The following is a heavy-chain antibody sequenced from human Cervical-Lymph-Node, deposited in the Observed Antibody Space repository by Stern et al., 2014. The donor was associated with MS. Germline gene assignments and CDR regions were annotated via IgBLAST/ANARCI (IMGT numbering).Heavy chain of an antibody. J-gene: IGHJ6*02. CDR1: GFTFSSYS. CDR3: ARVPTVSPFYYGMDV. V-gene: IGHV3-48*02. Sequence: EVQLEESGGGLVQPGGSLRLSCAASGFTFSSYSMNWVRQAPGKGLEWVSYISSSSSTIYYADSVKGRFTISRDNAKNSLYLQMNSLRDEDTAVYYCARVPTVSPFYYGMDVWGQGTTVTVSS. D-gene: IGHD1-26*01. CDR2: ISSSSSTI.